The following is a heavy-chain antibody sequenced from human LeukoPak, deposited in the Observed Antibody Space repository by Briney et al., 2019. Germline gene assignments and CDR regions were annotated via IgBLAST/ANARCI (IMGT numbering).Heavy chain of an antibody. CDR3: ARDITWGGETAMVF. J-gene: IGHJ4*02. CDR1: GYTFSGYY. D-gene: IGHD5-18*01. CDR2: INPNSGGT. Sequence: ASVMVSCKASGYTFSGYYIHWVRQAPGQGLEWMGWINPNSGGTNCAQKFQGRVIMTRDTSLSTAYMELSRLTSDDTAVYYCARDITWGGETAMVFWGQGTLVTVSS. V-gene: IGHV1-2*02.